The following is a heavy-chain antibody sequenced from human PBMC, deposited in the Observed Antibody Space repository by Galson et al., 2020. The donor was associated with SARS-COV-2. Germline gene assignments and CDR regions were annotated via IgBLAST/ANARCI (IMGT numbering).Heavy chain of an antibody. CDR3: ARHVYDGDGGYSYGAVDY. D-gene: IGHD5-18*01. Sequence: ETSETLSLTCTVSGGSISSYYWSWIRQPPGKGLEWIGYIYYSGSTNYNPSLKSRVTISVDTSKNQFSLKLSSVTAADTAVYYCARHVYDGDGGYSYGAVDYWGQGTLVTVSS. V-gene: IGHV4-59*08. J-gene: IGHJ4*02. CDR2: IYYSGST. CDR1: GGSISSYY.